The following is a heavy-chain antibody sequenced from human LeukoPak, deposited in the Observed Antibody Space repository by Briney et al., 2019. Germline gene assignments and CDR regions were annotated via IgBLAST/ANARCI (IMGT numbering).Heavy chain of an antibody. CDR2: IWYDGSNK. CDR1: GFTFSSYG. D-gene: IGHD6-13*01. CDR3: ARGAGYSSSWFDH. J-gene: IGHJ5*02. V-gene: IGHV3-33*01. Sequence: GGSLRLSCAASGFTFSSYGMHWVRQAPGKGLEWVAVIWYDGSNKYYADSVKGRFTISRDNSKNTLYLQMNSLRAEDTAVYYCARGAGYSSSWFDHWGQGTLVTVSS.